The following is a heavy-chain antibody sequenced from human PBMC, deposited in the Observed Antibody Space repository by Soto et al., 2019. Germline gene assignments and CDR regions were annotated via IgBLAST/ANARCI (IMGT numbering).Heavy chain of an antibody. V-gene: IGHV4-34*01. CDR2: INHSGST. Sequence: PSETLSLTCAVYGGSFSGYYWGWIRPPPGKGLEWIGEINHSGSTNYNPSLKSRVTISVDTSKNQFSLKLSSVTAADTAVYYCARGLTYYDILTGSPYDYRGQGTLVTVSS. D-gene: IGHD3-9*01. CDR1: GGSFSGYY. CDR3: ARGLTYYDILTGSPYDY. J-gene: IGHJ4*02.